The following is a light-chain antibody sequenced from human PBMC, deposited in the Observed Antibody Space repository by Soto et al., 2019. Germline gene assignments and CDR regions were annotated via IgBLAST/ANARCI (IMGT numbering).Light chain of an antibody. CDR2: GAS. V-gene: IGKV3-20*01. J-gene: IGKJ5*01. Sequence: EIVLTQSPGTLSLSPGERATLSCRASHSVSSTYLAWYQQNRGQAPRLLIYGASSXATGIPDRFSGSGSGTDFTLTISRLEPEDFAVYYCQQYGSSPSTFGQGTRLEIK. CDR3: QQYGSSPST. CDR1: HSVSSTY.